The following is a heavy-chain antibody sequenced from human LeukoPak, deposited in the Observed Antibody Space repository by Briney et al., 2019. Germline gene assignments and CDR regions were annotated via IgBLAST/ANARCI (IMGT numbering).Heavy chain of an antibody. V-gene: IGHV3-7*01. CDR3: ARESTGERPGC. D-gene: IGHD1-1*01. CDR2: MNEDGSDK. J-gene: IGHJ4*02. CDR1: GFTFSNYS. Sequence: GGSLRLSCAASGFTFSNYSMNWVRQAPGKGLEWVANMNEDGSDKNYVDSVKGRFTISRDDAKNSLYLQMNSLRAEDTAVYYCARESTGERPGCWGQGTLVTVSS.